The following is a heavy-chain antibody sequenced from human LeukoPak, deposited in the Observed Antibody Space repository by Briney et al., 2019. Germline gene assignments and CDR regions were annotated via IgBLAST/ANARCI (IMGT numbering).Heavy chain of an antibody. CDR3: ARGHYYDFD. CDR1: RFTFSNFW. D-gene: IGHD3-22*01. Sequence: PGGSLRLSCAPSRFTFSNFWMNWVRQAPGKGLEWVANINQDGSEKYYVDSVKGRFTISRDNAKNSLYLQMNNLRGEDTAVYYCARGHYYDFDWGQGTLVTVSS. J-gene: IGHJ4*02. CDR2: INQDGSEK. V-gene: IGHV3-7*01.